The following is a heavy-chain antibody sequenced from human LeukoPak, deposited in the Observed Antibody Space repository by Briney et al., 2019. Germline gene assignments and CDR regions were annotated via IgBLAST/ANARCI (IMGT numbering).Heavy chain of an antibody. J-gene: IGHJ6*02. CDR3: ARDLPFDILTGYYLYGMDV. Sequence: GGSLRLSCAASGFTFNSHWMNWVRQAPGKGLEWVGIINQDGGRIGYGDSVKGRFTISRDNVKNSLYLQMNSLRAEDTAVYYCARDLPFDILTGYYLYGMDVWGQGTTVTVSS. V-gene: IGHV3-7*01. D-gene: IGHD3-9*01. CDR1: GFTFNSHW. CDR2: INQDGGRI.